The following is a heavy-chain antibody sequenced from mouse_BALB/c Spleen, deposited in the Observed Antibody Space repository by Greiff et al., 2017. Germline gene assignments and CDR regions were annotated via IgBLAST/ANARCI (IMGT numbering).Heavy chain of an antibody. D-gene: IGHD2-4*01. Sequence: EVQLQQSGPELVKPGASVKIPCKASGYTFTDYNMDWVKQSHGKSLEWIGDINPNNGGTIYNQKFKGKATLTVDKSSSTAYMELRSLTSEDTAVYYCARLRTTMITSWFAYWGQGTLVTVSA. CDR3: ARLRTTMITSWFAY. CDR1: GYTFTDYN. J-gene: IGHJ3*01. CDR2: INPNNGGT. V-gene: IGHV1-18*01.